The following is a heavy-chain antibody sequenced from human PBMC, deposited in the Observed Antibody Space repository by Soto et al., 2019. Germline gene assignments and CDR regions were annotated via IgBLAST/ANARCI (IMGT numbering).Heavy chain of an antibody. Sequence: GGSLRLSCAASGFTFSNYWMTWVRQAPGKGLEWVDNIKGDGILKYYMDSVKGRFIISRDNAKNSLHLQMNSLRDEDTVVYYCARYESSGPAVWWGQGTLVTVSS. CDR2: IKGDGILK. V-gene: IGHV3-7*01. D-gene: IGHD3-22*01. CDR3: ARYESSGPAVW. J-gene: IGHJ4*02. CDR1: GFTFSNYW.